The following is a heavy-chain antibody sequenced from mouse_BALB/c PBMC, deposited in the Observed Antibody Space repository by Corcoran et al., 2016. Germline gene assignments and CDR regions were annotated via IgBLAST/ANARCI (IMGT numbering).Heavy chain of an antibody. CDR3: ARWYDDGPYAMDY. J-gene: IGHJ4*01. Sequence: EVQLQQSGAELVKPGASVKLSCTASGFNIKDTYMHWVKQRPEQGLEWIGRIDPANGNTKYDPKFQGKATITADTSSNTAYLQLSSLTSEDTAVYYCARWYDDGPYAMDYWGQGTSVTVSS. V-gene: IGHV14-3*02. CDR1: GFNIKDTY. D-gene: IGHD2-14*01. CDR2: IDPANGNT.